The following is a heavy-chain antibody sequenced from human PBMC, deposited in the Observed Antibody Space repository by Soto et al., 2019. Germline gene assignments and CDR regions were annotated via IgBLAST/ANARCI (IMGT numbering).Heavy chain of an antibody. J-gene: IGHJ4*02. D-gene: IGHD6-13*01. CDR3: ARDRWGSSWSWNYFDY. CDR1: GDSVSSNSAA. V-gene: IGHV6-1*01. Sequence: SQPLSLTCAISGDSVSSNSAAWNWIRQSPSRSLEWLGRTYYRSKWYNDYAVSVKSRITINPDTSKNQFSLQLNSVTPEDTAVYYCARDRWGSSWSWNYFDYWGQGTLVTVSS. CDR2: TYYRSKWYN.